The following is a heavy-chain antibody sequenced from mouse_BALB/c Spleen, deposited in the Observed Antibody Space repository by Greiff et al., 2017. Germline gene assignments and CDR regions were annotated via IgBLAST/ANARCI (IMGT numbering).Heavy chain of an antibody. CDR2: IDPANGNT. CDR3: ARSHYGSSYGFAY. Sequence: VQLQQSGAELVKPGASVKLSCTASGFNIKDTYMHWVKQRPEQGLEWIGRIDPANGNTKYDPKFQGKATITADTSSNTAYLQLSSLTSEDTAVYYCARSHYGSSYGFAYWGQGTLVTVSA. V-gene: IGHV14-3*02. D-gene: IGHD1-1*01. J-gene: IGHJ3*01. CDR1: GFNIKDTY.